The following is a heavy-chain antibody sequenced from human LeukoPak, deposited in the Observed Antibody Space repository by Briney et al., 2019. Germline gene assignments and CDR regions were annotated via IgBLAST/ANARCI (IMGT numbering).Heavy chain of an antibody. D-gene: IGHD2-15*01. J-gene: IGHJ4*02. V-gene: IGHV5-51*01. CDR2: IYPGGSDT. CDR3: ARGPYCSGGSCYPHFDY. Sequence: GESLKISCKGSGYSFTSYWIGWVRQMPGKGLEWMGIIYPGGSDTRYSPSFQGQVTISADKSISTAYLQWSSLKASDTAMYYCARGPYCSGGSCYPHFDYWGQGTLVTVSS. CDR1: GYSFTSYW.